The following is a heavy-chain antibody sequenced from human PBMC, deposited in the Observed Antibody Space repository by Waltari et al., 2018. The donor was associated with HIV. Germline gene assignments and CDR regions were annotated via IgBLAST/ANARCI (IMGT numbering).Heavy chain of an antibody. CDR3: ATGVRYYGP. D-gene: IGHD3-22*01. Sequence: EVLLAESGGGLIQPGGSLGLSCTASNSSISAKHVTWIRQAPGGSLEWVAVIYPDDPTHYADSVSGRFTISRAKSRSKVFLLMNSLFVDDTATYFCATGVRYYGPWGQGTRVTVSS. J-gene: IGHJ5*02. CDR2: IYPDDPT. CDR1: NSSISAKH. V-gene: IGHV3-53*01.